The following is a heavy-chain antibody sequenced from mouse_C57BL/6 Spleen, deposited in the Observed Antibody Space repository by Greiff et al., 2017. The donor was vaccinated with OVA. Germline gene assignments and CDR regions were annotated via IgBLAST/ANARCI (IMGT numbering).Heavy chain of an antibody. V-gene: IGHV1-47*01. D-gene: IGHD1-1*01. CDR2: FHPYNDDT. J-gene: IGHJ2*01. Sequence: QVQLQQSGAELVKPGASVKMSCKASGYTFTTYPIEWMKQNHGKSLEWIGNFHPYNDDTKYNEKFKGKATLTVEKSSSTFYMELSRITSDDAAVYDGARNYYGSRENYFDYWGQGTTLTVSS. CDR1: GYTFTTYP. CDR3: ARNYYGSRENYFDY.